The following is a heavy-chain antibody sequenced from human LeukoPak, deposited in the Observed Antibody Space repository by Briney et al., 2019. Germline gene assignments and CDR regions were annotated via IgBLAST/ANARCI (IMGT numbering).Heavy chain of an antibody. Sequence: GGSLRLSCAASGFTFSSYAMSWVRRAPGKGLEWVSAISGSGDSTYYGDSVKGRFTISRDNSKNTLYLQMNSLRAEDTAVYYCAKTRPLDSSSWSHGDYWGQGTLVTVSS. CDR2: ISGSGDST. J-gene: IGHJ4*02. D-gene: IGHD6-13*01. CDR3: AKTRPLDSSSWSHGDY. V-gene: IGHV3-23*01. CDR1: GFTFSSYA.